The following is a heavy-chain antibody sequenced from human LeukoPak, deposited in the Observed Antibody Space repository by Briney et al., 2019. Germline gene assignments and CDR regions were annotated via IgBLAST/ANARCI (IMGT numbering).Heavy chain of an antibody. CDR1: GFTFSSYG. CDR3: AKEQEPYSSSWYYFDY. CDR2: IRYDGSNK. D-gene: IGHD6-13*01. J-gene: IGHJ4*02. V-gene: IGHV3-30*02. Sequence: GGSLRLSCAASGFTFSSYGIHWVRQAPGKGLEWVAFIRYDGSNKYYADSVKGRFTISRDNSKNTLYLQMNSLRAEDTAVYYCAKEQEPYSSSWYYFDYWGQGTLVTVSS.